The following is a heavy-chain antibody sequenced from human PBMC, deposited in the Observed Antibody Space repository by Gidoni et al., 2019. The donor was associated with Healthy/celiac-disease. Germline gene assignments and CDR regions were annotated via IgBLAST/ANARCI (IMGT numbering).Heavy chain of an antibody. J-gene: IGHJ4*02. CDR1: GGSISSGDYY. CDR3: ARARTGFGDFDY. V-gene: IGHV4-30-4*01. D-gene: IGHD3-16*01. Sequence: QVQLQESGPGLVKPSLTLFLTCTVSGGSISSGDYYWSWIRQPPGKGLEWIGYIYYSGSTYYNPSLKSRVTISVDTSKNQFSLKLSSVTAADTAVYYCARARTGFGDFDYWGQGTLVTVSS. CDR2: IYYSGST.